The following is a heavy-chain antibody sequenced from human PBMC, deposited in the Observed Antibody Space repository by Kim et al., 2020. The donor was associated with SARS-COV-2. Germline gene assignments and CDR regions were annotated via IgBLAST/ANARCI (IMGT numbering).Heavy chain of an antibody. CDR3: ARGPVYDFWSGHSLDY. Sequence: LKSRLTISVDTSKNQFSLKLSSVTAADTAVYYCARGPVYDFWSGHSLDYWGQGTLVTVSS. V-gene: IGHV4-34*01. D-gene: IGHD3-3*01. J-gene: IGHJ4*02.